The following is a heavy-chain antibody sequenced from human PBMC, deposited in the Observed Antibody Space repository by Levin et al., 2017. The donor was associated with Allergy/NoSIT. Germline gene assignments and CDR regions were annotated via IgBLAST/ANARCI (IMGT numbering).Heavy chain of an antibody. J-gene: IGHJ4*02. Sequence: PGGSLRLSCAASGFTFSSYAMSWVRQAPGKGLEWVSAISGSGVSTYYADSVKGRFTISRDNSKNTLYLQMNSLRAEDTAVYYCAKDLPSNWRFGEMKLFDYWGQGTLVTVSS. V-gene: IGHV3-23*01. D-gene: IGHD3-10*01. CDR2: ISGSGVST. CDR1: GFTFSSYA. CDR3: AKDLPSNWRFGEMKLFDY.